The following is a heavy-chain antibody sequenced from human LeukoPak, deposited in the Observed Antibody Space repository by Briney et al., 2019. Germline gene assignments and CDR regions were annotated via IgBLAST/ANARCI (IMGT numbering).Heavy chain of an antibody. CDR2: ISGSGGST. CDR3: ARGMVYYDSSGYYGAFDI. Sequence: PGGSLRLSCAASGFTFSSYAMSWVRQAPGKGLEWVSAISGSGGSTYYANSVKGRFTISRDSAENILYLQMNSLRAEDTAVYYCARGMVYYDSSGYYGAFDIWGQGTMVTVSS. J-gene: IGHJ3*02. D-gene: IGHD3-22*01. CDR1: GFTFSSYA. V-gene: IGHV3-23*01.